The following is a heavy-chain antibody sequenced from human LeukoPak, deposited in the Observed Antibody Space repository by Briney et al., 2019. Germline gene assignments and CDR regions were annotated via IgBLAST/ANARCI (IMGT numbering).Heavy chain of an antibody. D-gene: IGHD3-10*01. CDR3: AKTSAGIRGGYFDY. CDR1: GFTFSSYA. J-gene: IGHJ4*02. V-gene: IGHV3-23*01. Sequence: PSGGSLRLSCAASGFTFSSYAMSWVRQAPGKGLEWVSLINDSGGNTYYADSVKGRFTISRDNSKNTLFLQMSSLRAEDTAVYYCAKTSAGIRGGYFDYWGQGTLVTVSS. CDR2: INDSGGNT.